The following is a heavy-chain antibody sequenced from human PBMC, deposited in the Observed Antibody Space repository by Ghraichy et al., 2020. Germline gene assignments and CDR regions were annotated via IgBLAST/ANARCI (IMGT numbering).Heavy chain of an antibody. CDR2: IYYSGST. D-gene: IGHD6-19*01. V-gene: IGHV4-61*01. J-gene: IGHJ4*02. CDR3: ARVSSSGWYGY. Sequence: SETLSLTCTVSGGSVSSGSYYWSWIRQPPGKGLEWIGYIYYSGSTNYNPSLKSRVTISVDTSKNQFSLKLSSVTAADTAVYYCARVSSSGWYGYWGQGTLVTVSS. CDR1: GGSVSSGSYY.